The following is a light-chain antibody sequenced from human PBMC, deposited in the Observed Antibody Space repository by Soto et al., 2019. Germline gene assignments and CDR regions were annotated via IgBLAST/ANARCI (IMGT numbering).Light chain of an antibody. CDR3: QQRSSWIT. Sequence: IVLTQSPVTLSLWPGETAILSCGASQSISSSLSWYQQRPGQAPRLLIYDASKRAPGIPTRFSGSGSGTDFTLTISSLEPEDFALYYCQQRSSWITFGQGTRLVIE. CDR2: DAS. CDR1: QSISSS. V-gene: IGKV3-11*01. J-gene: IGKJ5*01.